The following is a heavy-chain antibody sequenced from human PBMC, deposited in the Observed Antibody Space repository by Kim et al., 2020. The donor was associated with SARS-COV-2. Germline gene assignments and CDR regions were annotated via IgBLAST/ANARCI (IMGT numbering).Heavy chain of an antibody. CDR3: ARGPSSAPKTAFDI. V-gene: IGHV3-21*01. CDR1: GFTFSNYI. J-gene: IGHJ3*02. CDR2: INSSSSHI. D-gene: IGHD2-2*01. Sequence: GGSLRLSCAASGFTFSNYIMTWVRQAPGKGLEWVSSINSSSSHIYYVISVTGRFTISRDNAKNSLYLQMNSLRAEDTAVYYCARGPSSAPKTAFDIWGQGKLVTVSS.